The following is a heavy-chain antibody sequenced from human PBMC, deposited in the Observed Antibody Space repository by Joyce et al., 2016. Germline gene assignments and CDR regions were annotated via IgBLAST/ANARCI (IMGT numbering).Heavy chain of an antibody. V-gene: IGHV1-2*04. CDR3: ATSRYCGGGNCYEDAFDI. CDR2: ITPNTGGT. D-gene: IGHD2-15*01. CDR1: GYTFIGYD. Sequence: QVQLGQSGAEVKKPGASVKVSCKASGYTFIGYDMHWVRQAPGQGLEWMGWITPNTGGTNYAQRFQGSVTRTSDTSISTAYMELSRLRSDDTAVYYCATSRYCGGGNCYEDAFDIWGLGTVVTVSS. J-gene: IGHJ3*02.